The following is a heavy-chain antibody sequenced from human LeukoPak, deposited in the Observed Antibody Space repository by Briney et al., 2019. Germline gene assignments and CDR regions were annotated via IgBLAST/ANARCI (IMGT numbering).Heavy chain of an antibody. CDR2: IIPIFGTA. CDR1: GGTFSSYA. Sequence: ASVKVSCKASGGTFSSYAISWVRQAPGQGLEWMGRIIPIFGTANYAQKFQGRVTTTTDESTSTAYMELSSLRSEDTAVYYCAREGRGYSYGQVESWFDPWGQGTLVTVSS. D-gene: IGHD5-18*01. J-gene: IGHJ5*02. CDR3: AREGRGYSYGQVESWFDP. V-gene: IGHV1-69*05.